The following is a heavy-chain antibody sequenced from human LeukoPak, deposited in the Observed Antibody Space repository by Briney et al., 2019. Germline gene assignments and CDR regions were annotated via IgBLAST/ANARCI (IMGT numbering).Heavy chain of an antibody. D-gene: IGHD3-10*01. CDR2: INTDGSST. J-gene: IGHJ4*02. CDR3: TISAPGKRYFDN. CDR1: GFTFSNYW. V-gene: IGHV3-74*03. Sequence: GGSLRLSCAGSGFTFSNYWMYWVRQAPGEGLVCVSRINTDGSSTSYADSVTGRFTISRDDAKNTPYLQMNSLRTEDTAVYYCTISAPGKRYFDNWGQGALVTVSS.